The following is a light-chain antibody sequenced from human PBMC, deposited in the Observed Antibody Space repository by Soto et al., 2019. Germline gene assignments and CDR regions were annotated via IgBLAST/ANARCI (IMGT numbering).Light chain of an antibody. J-gene: IGKJ1*01. CDR1: HSISSY. V-gene: IGKV1-39*01. Sequence: DIEMTQSPSSLSASVGDRVTMTCRARHSISSYLNWYQQKPGKAPKLLIYASSSLQSGVPSRFSGSGSGTDFTLTISSLQPEDFATYYCQQSYSTSWTFGQGTKVDIK. CDR3: QQSYSTSWT. CDR2: ASS.